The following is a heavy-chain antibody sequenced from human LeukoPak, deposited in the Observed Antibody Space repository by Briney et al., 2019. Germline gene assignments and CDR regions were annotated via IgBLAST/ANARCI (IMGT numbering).Heavy chain of an antibody. V-gene: IGHV4-39*01. CDR2: MNYGGTS. Sequence: GSLRLSCAASGFTFSSHVISWVRQPPGKGLEWIGSMNYGGTSHYNPSLKSRVTISVDTSKKHFSLKLSSVTAADTAVYYCTRYDSDTAMLDYWGQGTLVTVSS. D-gene: IGHD3-22*01. CDR3: TRYDSDTAMLDY. CDR1: GFTFSSHVI. J-gene: IGHJ4*02.